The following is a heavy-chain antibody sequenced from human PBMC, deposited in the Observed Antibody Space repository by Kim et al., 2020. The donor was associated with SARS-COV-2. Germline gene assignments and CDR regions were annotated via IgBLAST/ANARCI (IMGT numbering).Heavy chain of an antibody. Sequence: GGSLRLSCAASGFIFNSNIINWVRQAPGKGLEWVSLISGSGATASYADSVKGRFTIYRDNSKNTLYLQMDSLRAEDTAVYFCAKGGGYHFDPWGKGTLVTVPS. D-gene: IGHD3-22*01. CDR1: GFIFNSNI. V-gene: IGHV3-23*01. CDR2: ISGSGATA. CDR3: AKGGGYHFDP. J-gene: IGHJ5*02.